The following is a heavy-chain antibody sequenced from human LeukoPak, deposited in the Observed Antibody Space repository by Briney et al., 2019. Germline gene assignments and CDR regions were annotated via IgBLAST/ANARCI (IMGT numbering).Heavy chain of an antibody. Sequence: SETLSLTCTVSGGSISSGDYYWSWIRQPPGKGLEWIGYIYYSGITYYNPSLKSRVTISVDTSKNQFSLKLSSVTAADTAVYYCARYSLRYYFDYWGQGTLVTVSS. CDR1: GGSISSGDYY. V-gene: IGHV4-30-4*01. D-gene: IGHD2-15*01. CDR2: IYYSGIT. J-gene: IGHJ4*02. CDR3: ARYSLRYYFDY.